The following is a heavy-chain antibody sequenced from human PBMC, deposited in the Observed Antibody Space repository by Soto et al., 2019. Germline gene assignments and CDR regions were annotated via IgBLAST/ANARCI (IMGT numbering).Heavy chain of an antibody. Sequence: QVQLVQSGTEVKKPGSSVKVSCKASGGTFRNYPINWVRQAPGQGLEWMGSIFPLTDIPDYAQNFQARLTISADKSTSTDYMELSSLTSDDTAMYFCARGLLVVLNYFESWGQGTLVTVSS. CDR1: GGTFRNYP. CDR3: ARGLLVVLNYFES. V-gene: IGHV1-69*02. J-gene: IGHJ4*02. CDR2: IFPLTDIP.